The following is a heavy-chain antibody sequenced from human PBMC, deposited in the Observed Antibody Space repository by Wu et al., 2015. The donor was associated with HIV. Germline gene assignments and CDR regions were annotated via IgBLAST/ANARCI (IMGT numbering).Heavy chain of an antibody. J-gene: IGHJ4*02. CDR2: MNPNSGNT. V-gene: IGHV1-8*01. D-gene: IGHD5-24*01. Sequence: QVQLVQSGAEVKKPGASVKVSCKASGYTFTTYDINWVRQATGQGLEWMGWMNPNSGNTDYSRKFQGRVTMTRNTSISTAYMELRSLRSEDTAVYYCTRGRGERWLQFGDYWGQGTLVTVSS. CDR1: GYTFTTYD. CDR3: TRGRGERWLQFGDY.